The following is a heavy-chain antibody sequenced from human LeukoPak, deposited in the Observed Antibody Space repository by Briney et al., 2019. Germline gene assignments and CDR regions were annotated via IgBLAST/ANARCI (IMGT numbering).Heavy chain of an antibody. CDR3: ARHATGGWQQLATNFDY. J-gene: IGHJ4*02. CDR2: IYYSGST. Sequence: SETLSLTCTVSGGSISSSSYYWGWIRQPPGKGLEWIGSIYYSGSTYYNPSLKSRVTISVDTSKNQFSLKLGSVTAADTAVYYCARHATGGWQQLATNFDYWGQGTLVTVSS. D-gene: IGHD6-13*01. CDR1: GGSISSSSYY. V-gene: IGHV4-39*01.